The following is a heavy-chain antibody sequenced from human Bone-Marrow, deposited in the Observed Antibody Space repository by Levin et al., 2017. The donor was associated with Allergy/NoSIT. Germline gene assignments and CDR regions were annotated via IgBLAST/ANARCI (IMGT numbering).Heavy chain of an antibody. CDR3: TRWAQDDSSGYSRFFY. CDR1: GFTFSGSA. V-gene: IGHV3-73*01. J-gene: IGHJ4*02. D-gene: IGHD3-22*01. Sequence: GGSLRLSCAASGFTFSGSAMHWVRQAPGKGLEWVGRIRDKANSYATAYTASVKGRFTISRDDSKNTAYLQMNSLKTEDTAVYYCTRWAQDDSSGYSRFFYWGQGTLVTVSS. CDR2: IRDKANSYAT.